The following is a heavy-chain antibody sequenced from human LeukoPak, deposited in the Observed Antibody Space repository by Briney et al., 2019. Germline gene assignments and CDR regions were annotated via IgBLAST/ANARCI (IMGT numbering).Heavy chain of an antibody. D-gene: IGHD1-26*01. CDR1: GGSISSYY. J-gene: IGHJ4*02. V-gene: IGHV4-59*01. CDR2: IYYSGST. CDR3: ARAGGVESGSHPLCFEY. Sequence: SETLSLTCTVSGGSISSYYWSWIRQPPGKGLEWIGYIYYSGSTNYNPSLKSRVTISVDTSKNQFSLKLSSVTAADTAVYYCARAGGVESGSHPLCFEYWGQGTLVTVSS.